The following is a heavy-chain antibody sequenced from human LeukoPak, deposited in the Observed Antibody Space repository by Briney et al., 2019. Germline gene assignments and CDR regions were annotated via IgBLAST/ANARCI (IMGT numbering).Heavy chain of an antibody. CDR3: AKDISPEGYYDSSGCLDY. J-gene: IGHJ4*02. CDR1: GFTFDDYA. Sequence: GGSLRLSCAASGFTFDDYAMHWVRQAPGKGLEWVSGISWNSGSIGYADSVKGRFTISRDNAKNSLYLQMNSLRAEDTALYYCAKDISPEGYYDSSGCLDYWGQGTLVTVSS. D-gene: IGHD3-22*01. V-gene: IGHV3-9*01. CDR2: ISWNSGSI.